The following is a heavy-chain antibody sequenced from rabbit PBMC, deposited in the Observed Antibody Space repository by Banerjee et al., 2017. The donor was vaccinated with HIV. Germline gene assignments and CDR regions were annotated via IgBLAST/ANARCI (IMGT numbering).Heavy chain of an antibody. Sequence: QEQLEETGGGLVTPEGSLTLTCTASGFDLSCYFVMCWVRQAPGKGLEWIACIYGDSSGTTYYASWAKGRFTISKTSSTTVTLQMTSLTAADTATYFCARVYVGYSAFNLWGPGTLVTVS. CDR1: GFDLSCYFV. CDR3: ARVYVGYSAFNL. V-gene: IGHV1S45*01. J-gene: IGHJ4*01. CDR2: IYGDSSGTT. D-gene: IGHD1-1*01.